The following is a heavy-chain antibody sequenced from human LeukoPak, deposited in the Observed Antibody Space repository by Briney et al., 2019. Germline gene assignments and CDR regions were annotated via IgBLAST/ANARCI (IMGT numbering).Heavy chain of an antibody. V-gene: IGHV4-31*03. Sequence: SETLSLTCTVSGGSISSSSYYWSWIRQHPGKGLEWIGYIYYSGSTYYNPSLKSRVTISVDTSKNQFSLKLSSVTAADTAVYYCARLSGYYYYYGMDVWGQGTTVTVSS. J-gene: IGHJ6*02. CDR3: ARLSGYYYYYGMDV. CDR2: IYYSGST. CDR1: GGSISSSSYY.